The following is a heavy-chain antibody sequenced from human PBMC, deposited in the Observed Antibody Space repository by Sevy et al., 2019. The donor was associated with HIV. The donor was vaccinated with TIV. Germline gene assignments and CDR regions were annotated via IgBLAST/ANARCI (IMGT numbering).Heavy chain of an antibody. CDR1: GFTFSDYY. CDR3: ARGVAATGSVRSYFFDY. D-gene: IGHD6-13*01. J-gene: IGHJ4*02. V-gene: IGHV3-11*01. CDR2: ISSTGSTI. Sequence: GGSLRLSCAASGFTFSDYYMNWIRQAPGKGLEWVSYISSTGSTIYYAHSVKGRFTISRDNAKNSLYLQMNSLRAEDTAVYYCARGVAATGSVRSYFFDYWGQGTLVTVSS.